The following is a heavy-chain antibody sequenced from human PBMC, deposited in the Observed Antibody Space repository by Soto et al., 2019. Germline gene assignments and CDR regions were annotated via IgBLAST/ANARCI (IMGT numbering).Heavy chain of an antibody. CDR1: GFTFSTYW. CDR3: VRGCGRSSCPYYLDV. Sequence: EVQLVESGGGLVQPGGSLRLSCVASGFTFSTYWMSWVRLAPGTGLEWVATIKQDGSDKYYVDSAKGRFTVSRDNAKNSLDLQMNRLRGDDTAVYYCVRGCGRSSCPYYLDVWGKGTTVTVSS. D-gene: IGHD2-2*01. V-gene: IGHV3-7*01. J-gene: IGHJ6*03. CDR2: IKQDGSDK.